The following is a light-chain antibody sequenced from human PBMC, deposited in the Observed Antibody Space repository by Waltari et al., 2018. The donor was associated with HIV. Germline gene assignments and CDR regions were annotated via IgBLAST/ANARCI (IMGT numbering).Light chain of an antibody. CDR3: QVWDSSSDHVI. CDR1: NIRSKS. J-gene: IGLJ2*01. CDR2: DDT. V-gene: IGLV3-21*04. Sequence: SYVLTQPPSLSVAPGKTAKITCGGNNIRSKSVQWYQQKPGQAPALVINDDTDRPSGIPERFSGSNSGNTATLTISRVETGDEADYYCQVWDSSSDHVIFGGGTKLTVL.